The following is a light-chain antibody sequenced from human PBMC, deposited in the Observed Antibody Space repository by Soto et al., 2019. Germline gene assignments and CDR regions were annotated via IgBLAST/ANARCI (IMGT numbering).Light chain of an antibody. V-gene: IGKV1-5*03. J-gene: IGKJ1*01. Sequence: DIQMTQSPSTLSGSVGDRVTITCRASQTISSWLAWYQQKPGKAPKLLIYKASTLKSGVPSRFSGSGSGTEFTLTISSLQPDDFATYYYQHYNSYSEAFGQGTNVEL. CDR1: QTISSW. CDR2: KAS. CDR3: QHYNSYSEA.